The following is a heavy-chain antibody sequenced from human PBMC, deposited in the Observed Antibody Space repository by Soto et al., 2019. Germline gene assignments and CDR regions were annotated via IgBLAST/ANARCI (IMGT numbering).Heavy chain of an antibody. D-gene: IGHD5-12*01. CDR1: RFTFSSYP. J-gene: IGHJ4*02. Sequence: EVQLLESGGGLAQPGGSLRLSCAASRFTFSSYPMSWVRQAPGQGLEWVSGIVASGGITYYADSVKGRFTISRDNSKNTXYXXXXXXXXXXXXXXXXXXXXAATIRVGYDYWGQGTLVTVSS. CDR3: XXXXAATIRVGYDY. V-gene: IGHV3-23*01. CDR2: IVASGGIT.